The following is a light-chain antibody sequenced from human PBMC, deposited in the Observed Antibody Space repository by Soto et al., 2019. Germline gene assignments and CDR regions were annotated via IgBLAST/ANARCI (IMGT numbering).Light chain of an antibody. CDR3: SSYSSSSTLV. J-gene: IGLJ2*01. CDR2: DVS. Sequence: QSALTQPASVSGSPGQSITISCTGTSSDVGGYNYVSWYQQHPGKAPKLMIYDVSNRPSGVSNRFSGSKSGNKASLTLSGLQAEDEADYYCSSYSSSSTLVFGGGTKLTVL. V-gene: IGLV2-14*01. CDR1: SSDVGGYNY.